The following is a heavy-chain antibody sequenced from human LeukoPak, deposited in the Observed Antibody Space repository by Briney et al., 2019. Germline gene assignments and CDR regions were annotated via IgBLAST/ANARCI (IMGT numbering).Heavy chain of an antibody. Sequence: GGSLRLSCAASGFTFSSSWMHWVRQAPGKGLVWVSRITRDGSSTTYADSVKGRLTTSRDNAKNTLYLQMDSLRDDDTAVYYCARDPGYESWSPFWGGMDVWGNGTTVIVSS. CDR2: ITRDGSST. CDR3: ARDPGYESWSPFWGGMDV. J-gene: IGHJ6*04. CDR1: GFTFSSSW. D-gene: IGHD3-16*01. V-gene: IGHV3-74*01.